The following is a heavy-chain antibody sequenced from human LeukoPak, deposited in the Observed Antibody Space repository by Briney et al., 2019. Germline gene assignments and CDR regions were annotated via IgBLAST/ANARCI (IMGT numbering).Heavy chain of an antibody. Sequence: GGSLRLSCAASGFTFSDYYMSWIRQAPGKGLEWVSYISRNSYTNYADSVKGRFTISRDNAKNSLYLQMASLRAEDTAVYYCARTGIAAVGAYYFDYWGQGTLAAVSS. CDR3: ARTGIAAVGAYYFDY. CDR1: GFTFSDYY. D-gene: IGHD6-13*01. J-gene: IGHJ4*02. V-gene: IGHV3-11*06. CDR2: ISRNSYT.